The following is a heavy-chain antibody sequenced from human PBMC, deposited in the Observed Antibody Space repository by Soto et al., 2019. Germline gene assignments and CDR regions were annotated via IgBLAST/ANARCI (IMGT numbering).Heavy chain of an antibody. D-gene: IGHD5-12*01. V-gene: IGHV3-11*01. Sequence: PGGSVRLSCAASGFTFSDHYMSWIRQAPGKGLEWVSYISDSGKTIYYADSVKGRFTISRDNARNSLYLQMNRLRDEDTAVYYCARPGPNYDDYIDYWGQGTLVTVSS. J-gene: IGHJ4*02. CDR3: ARPGPNYDDYIDY. CDR1: GFTFSDHY. CDR2: ISDSGKTI.